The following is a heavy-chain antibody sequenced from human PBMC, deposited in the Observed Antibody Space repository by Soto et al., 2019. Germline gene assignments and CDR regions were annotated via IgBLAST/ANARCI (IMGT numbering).Heavy chain of an antibody. J-gene: IGHJ3*01. Sequence: EMQLVESGGGLVQPGGSLRLSCEASGFPFSRHWMHWVRQVPGKGLVWVARINLDGGHTNYADSVKGRFTISRDNARNTLFLQMNSLRAEDTAVYFWARDAPRKQDAFDLWGLGTRVTVSS. CDR2: INLDGGHT. CDR1: GFPFSRHW. CDR3: ARDAPRKQDAFDL. V-gene: IGHV3-74*01.